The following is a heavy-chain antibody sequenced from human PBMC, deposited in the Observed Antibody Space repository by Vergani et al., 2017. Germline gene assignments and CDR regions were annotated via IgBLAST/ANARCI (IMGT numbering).Heavy chain of an antibody. CDR3: ARDFYDFWSGYWDY. D-gene: IGHD3-3*01. V-gene: IGHV1-2*02. Sequence: QVQLVQSGAEVKKPGASVKVSCKASGYTFTGYYMHWVRQAPGQGLEWMGWINPNNGGTNYAQKLQGRVTMTTDTSTSTAYMELRGLRSDDTAVYYCARDFYDFWSGYWDYWGQGTLVTVSS. CDR1: GYTFTGYY. CDR2: INPNNGGT. J-gene: IGHJ4*02.